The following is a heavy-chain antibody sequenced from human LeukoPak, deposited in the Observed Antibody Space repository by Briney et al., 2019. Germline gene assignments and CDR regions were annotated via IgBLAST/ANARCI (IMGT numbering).Heavy chain of an antibody. Sequence: GGSLRLSCAASGFTFSSYAMHWVRQAPGKGLEWVAVIPFDVTNKYYADSVRGRFSISRDNSKNTLFLQMNTLRADDTAIYYCARARPAYCSGDCYSGGDWYFVLWGRGTLVTVSS. CDR2: IPFDVTNK. J-gene: IGHJ2*01. CDR1: GFTFSSYA. V-gene: IGHV3-30*04. CDR3: ARARPAYCSGDCYSGGDWYFVL. D-gene: IGHD2-21*02.